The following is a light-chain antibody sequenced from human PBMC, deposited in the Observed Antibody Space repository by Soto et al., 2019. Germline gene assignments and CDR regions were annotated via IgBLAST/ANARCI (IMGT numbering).Light chain of an antibody. CDR3: QQYGSSPRT. CDR2: GAS. CDR1: QSVSRSY. J-gene: IGKJ1*01. Sequence: EIVLTQSPGTVSLSPGERATLSCRASQSVSRSYLAWYQLKPGQAPRLLIYGASSRATGIPDRFSGSGSGTDFTLTISRLEPEDFAVYFCQQYGSSPRTFGQGTKVDIK. V-gene: IGKV3-20*01.